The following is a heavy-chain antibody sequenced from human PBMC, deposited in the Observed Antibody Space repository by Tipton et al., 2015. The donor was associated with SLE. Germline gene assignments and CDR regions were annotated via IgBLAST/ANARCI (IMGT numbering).Heavy chain of an antibody. CDR2: VDYSGGT. V-gene: IGHV4-39*07. CDR3: FSPPDY. CDR1: GGSINSFDYH. J-gene: IGHJ4*02. Sequence: TLSLTCIVSGGSINSFDYHWAWVRQAPGMGLEWIGSVDYSGGTGYKASLESRVAISLDPSKNLFSLQLTGMTAADAGMLFCFSPPDYWGQGILVTVSS.